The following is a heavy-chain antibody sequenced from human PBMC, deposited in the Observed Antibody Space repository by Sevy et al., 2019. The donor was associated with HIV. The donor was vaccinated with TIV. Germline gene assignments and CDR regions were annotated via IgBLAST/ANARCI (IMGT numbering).Heavy chain of an antibody. Sequence: GGYLRLSCAASGFTFSSYWMNWVRQAPGKGLEWVANIKQDGSEKYYVDPVKGRFTISRDNAKNSMHLQMNSLRAEDTAVYYCARALAAAASYWGQGTLVTVSS. J-gene: IGHJ4*02. CDR2: IKQDGSEK. V-gene: IGHV3-7*01. D-gene: IGHD6-25*01. CDR3: ARALAAAASY. CDR1: GFTFSSYW.